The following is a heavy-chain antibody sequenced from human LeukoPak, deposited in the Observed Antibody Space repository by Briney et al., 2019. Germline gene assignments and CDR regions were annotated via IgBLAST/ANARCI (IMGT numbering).Heavy chain of an antibody. Sequence: GGSLRLSCAASGFTFDDYAMHWVRQAPGKGLEWVSGISWNSGSIGYADSVKGRFTISRDNAKNSLYLQMNSLRAEDTALYYCAKVGSGVAGRALEWGHYFDYWGQGTLVTVSS. J-gene: IGHJ4*02. V-gene: IGHV3-9*01. D-gene: IGHD6-19*01. CDR2: ISWNSGSI. CDR1: GFTFDDYA. CDR3: AKVGSGVAGRALEWGHYFDY.